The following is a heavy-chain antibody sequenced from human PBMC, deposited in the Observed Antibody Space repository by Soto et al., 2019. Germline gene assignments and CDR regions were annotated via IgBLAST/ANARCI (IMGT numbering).Heavy chain of an antibody. J-gene: IGHJ3*02. CDR3: ARRLRSKAAGIRGAAFDI. Sequence: PGGSLRLSCAASGFTFSSYAMSWVRQAPGKGLEWVSAISGSGGSTYYADSVKGRFTISRDNSKNTLYLQMNSLRAEDTAVYYCARRLRSKAAGIRGAAFDIWGQGTMVTVSS. CDR1: GFTFSSYA. D-gene: IGHD6-13*01. CDR2: ISGSGGST. V-gene: IGHV3-23*01.